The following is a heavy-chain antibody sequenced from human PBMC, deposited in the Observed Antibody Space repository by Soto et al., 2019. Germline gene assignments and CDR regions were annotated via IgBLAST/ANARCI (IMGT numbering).Heavy chain of an antibody. Sequence: SETLSLTCAVSGGSISSGGYSWSWIRQPPGKGLEWIGYIYHSGSTYYNPSLKSRVTISVDRSKNQFSLKLSSVTAADTAVYYCARAPRYYYDSSGYYYGPISHFDYWGQGTLVTVSS. V-gene: IGHV4-30-2*01. J-gene: IGHJ4*02. CDR3: ARAPRYYYDSSGYYYGPISHFDY. CDR1: GGSISSGGYS. CDR2: IYHSGST. D-gene: IGHD3-22*01.